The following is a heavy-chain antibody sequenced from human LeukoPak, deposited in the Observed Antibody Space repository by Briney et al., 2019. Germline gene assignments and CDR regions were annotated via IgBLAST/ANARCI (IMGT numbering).Heavy chain of an antibody. D-gene: IGHD1-14*01. CDR1: GGSISSGGYY. V-gene: IGHV4-31*03. CDR2: IYYSGST. J-gene: IGHJ2*01. CDR3: ARGTRDHRWKRYWYFDL. Sequence: SETLSLTCTVSGGSISSGGYYWSWIRQHPGKGLEWIGYIYYSGSTYYNPSLKSRVTISVDTSKNQFSLKLSSVTAADTAVYYCARGTRDHRWKRYWYFDLWGRGTLVTVSS.